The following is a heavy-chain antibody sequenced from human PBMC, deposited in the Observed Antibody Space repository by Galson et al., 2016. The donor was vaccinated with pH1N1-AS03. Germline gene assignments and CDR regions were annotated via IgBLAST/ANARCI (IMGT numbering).Heavy chain of an antibody. Sequence: LRLSCATSGFTFGDYPLTWFRQAPGKGLEWVGFIRSKTYGGTTEYAASVKGRFTISRDDSKSIAYLQMNSLKTEDTAVYYCARARTSPGSLAGVGFDIWGQGTMVTVSS. J-gene: IGHJ3*02. CDR2: IRSKTYGGTT. CDR1: GFTFGDYP. CDR3: ARARTSPGSLAGVGFDI. V-gene: IGHV3-49*03.